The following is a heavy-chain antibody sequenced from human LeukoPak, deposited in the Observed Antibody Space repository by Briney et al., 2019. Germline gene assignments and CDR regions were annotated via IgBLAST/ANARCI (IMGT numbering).Heavy chain of an antibody. V-gene: IGHV3-33*01. CDR1: GFAFSTFG. CDR2: IWYDASNK. CDR3: ARDLSPDTATGMYYFDF. D-gene: IGHD6-13*01. Sequence: GGSLRLSCAASGFAFSTFGMHWVRQTPGKGLEWVAVIWYDASNKLYADSVKGRFTISRDNSQNTVFLQMNSLRAEGTAVYFCARDLSPDTATGMYYFDFRGQGTLVTVSS. J-gene: IGHJ4*02.